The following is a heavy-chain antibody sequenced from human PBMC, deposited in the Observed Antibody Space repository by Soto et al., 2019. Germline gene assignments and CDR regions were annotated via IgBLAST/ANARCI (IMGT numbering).Heavy chain of an antibody. V-gene: IGHV4-34*01. CDR1: GGSFSGYY. Sequence: PLETLSLTCAVYGGSFSGYYWSWIRQPPGKGLEWIGEINHSGSTNYNPSLKSRVTISVDTSKNQFSLKLSSVTAADTAVYYCARLTWGSFDYWGQGTLVTVSS. D-gene: IGHD3-16*01. CDR2: INHSGST. J-gene: IGHJ4*02. CDR3: ARLTWGSFDY.